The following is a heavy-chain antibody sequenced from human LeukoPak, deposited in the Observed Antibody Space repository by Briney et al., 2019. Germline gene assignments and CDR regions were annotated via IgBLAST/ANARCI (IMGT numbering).Heavy chain of an antibody. CDR2: ISAYNGNT. V-gene: IGHV1-18*01. Sequence: GASVKVSCKASGYTFTSYGISWVRQAPGQGLEWMGWISAYNGNTNYAQKLQGRVTMTTDTSTSTAYMELRSLRSDDTAVYCCARAYCGGDCLGSEYFQHWGQGTLVTVSS. CDR1: GYTFTSYG. CDR3: ARAYCGGDCLGSEYFQH. D-gene: IGHD2-21*02. J-gene: IGHJ1*01.